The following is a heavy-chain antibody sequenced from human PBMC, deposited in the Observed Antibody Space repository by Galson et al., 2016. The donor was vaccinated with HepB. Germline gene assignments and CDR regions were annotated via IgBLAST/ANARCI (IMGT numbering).Heavy chain of an antibody. CDR2: ISAYNGNT. CDR3: ARDPRKIRYQLLEIYYYYYAMDV. D-gene: IGHD2-2*01. J-gene: IGHJ6*02. V-gene: IGHV1-18*01. CDR1: GYTFTTYG. Sequence: SVKVSCMASGYTFTTYGISWVRQAPGQGLEWMGWISAYNGNTNYAQKLQGRVTMTTDTSTSTAYMELRSLRPDDTAVYYCARDPRKIRYQLLEIYYYYYAMDVWGQGTTVTVSS.